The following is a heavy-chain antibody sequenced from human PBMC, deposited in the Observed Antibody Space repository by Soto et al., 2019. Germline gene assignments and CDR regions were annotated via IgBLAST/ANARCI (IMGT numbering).Heavy chain of an antibody. Sequence: SQLHSVTYTVAGCSIRWLYGSWIRKLKGKGLEWIAYMSHSGSTNYNPSLKSRVSISMDTSKNQLSLKLASMTAADTAVYYRARDIIPGFTPVSAFWGHRTSVTV. CDR2: MSHSGST. CDR3: ARDIIPGFTPVSAF. D-gene: IGHD2-21*01. V-gene: IGHV4-59*11. J-gene: IGHJ6*02. CDR1: GCSIRWLY.